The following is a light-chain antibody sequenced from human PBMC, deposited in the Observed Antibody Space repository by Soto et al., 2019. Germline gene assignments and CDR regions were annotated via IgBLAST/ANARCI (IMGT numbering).Light chain of an antibody. CDR1: QSVSSN. CDR3: QQYNNWPPWT. CDR2: GAS. J-gene: IGKJ1*01. V-gene: IGKV3-15*01. Sequence: EIVMTQSPATLSVSPGERATLSCRASQSVSSNLAWYQQKPGQAPRLLIYGASTRATGIPGRFSGSGSGTEFTLTISSLPSEDFAVYYCQQYNNWPPWTFGQGTKVEIK.